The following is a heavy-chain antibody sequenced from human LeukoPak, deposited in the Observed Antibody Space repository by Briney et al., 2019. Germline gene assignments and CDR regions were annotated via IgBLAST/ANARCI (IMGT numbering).Heavy chain of an antibody. CDR2: IWYDGSNK. Sequence: GRSLRLSCAASGFSFSGFGMHWVRQAPGKGLEWMTIIWYDGSNKYYADSVKGRFTISRDNSKNTLYLQMNSLRAEDTAVYYCARDGNYDRLDYWGQGTLVTVSS. V-gene: IGHV3-33*01. CDR1: GFSFSGFG. J-gene: IGHJ4*02. D-gene: IGHD1-7*01. CDR3: ARDGNYDRLDY.